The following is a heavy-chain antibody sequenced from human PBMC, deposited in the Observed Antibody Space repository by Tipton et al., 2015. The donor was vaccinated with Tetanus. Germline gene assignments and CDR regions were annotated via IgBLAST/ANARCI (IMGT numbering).Heavy chain of an antibody. CDR3: ARLTWELLYDY. CDR2: IYYSGST. V-gene: IGHV4-31*03. Sequence: LRLSCTVSGGSISSGGYYWSWIRQHPGKGLEWIGYIYYSGSTYYNPSLKSRVTISVDTSKNQFSLKLSSVTAADTAVYYCARLTWELLYDYWGQGTLVTVSS. CDR1: GGSISSGGYY. D-gene: IGHD1-26*01. J-gene: IGHJ4*02.